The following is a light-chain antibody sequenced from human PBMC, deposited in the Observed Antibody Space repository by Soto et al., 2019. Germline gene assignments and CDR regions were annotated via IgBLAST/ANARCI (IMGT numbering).Light chain of an antibody. Sequence: EIVLTQSPGTLSLSPGERATLSCRASQSVSSSYLAWYQQKPGQAPRLLIYGASNRATGIPDRFSGSESGTDFTLPISRLEPEDFAVYYCQQYDTFGQGTKVEIK. V-gene: IGKV3-20*01. CDR1: QSVSSSY. CDR2: GAS. CDR3: QQYDT. J-gene: IGKJ1*01.